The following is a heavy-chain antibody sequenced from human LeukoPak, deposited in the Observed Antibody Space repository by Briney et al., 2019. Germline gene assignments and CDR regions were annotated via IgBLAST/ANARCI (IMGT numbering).Heavy chain of an antibody. CDR3: ARGDCSGGSCLFDY. CDR2: INPSGGST. Sequence: ASVKVSCKASGYTFTSFYMHWVRQAPGHGLEWMGMINPSGGSTTYAQKFQGRVTMTRDSSTSTVSMELSSLRSEDTAVYYCARGDCSGGSCLFDYWGQGTLVTVSS. D-gene: IGHD2-15*01. V-gene: IGHV1-46*01. J-gene: IGHJ4*02. CDR1: GYTFTSFY.